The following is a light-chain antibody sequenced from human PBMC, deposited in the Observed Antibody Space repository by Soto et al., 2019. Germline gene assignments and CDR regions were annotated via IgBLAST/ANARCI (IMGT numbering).Light chain of an antibody. J-gene: IGLJ1*01. CDR3: CSYAGSYTLYV. Sequence: QSVLTHPRSVSGSPGQSVTISCAGTSSDVGSYNYVSWYQQHPGKAPKLMIYDVSKRPSGVPDRFSGSKSGNTASLTISGLQAEDEADYYCCSYAGSYTLYVFGTGTKVTVL. V-gene: IGLV2-11*01. CDR1: SSDVGSYNY. CDR2: DVS.